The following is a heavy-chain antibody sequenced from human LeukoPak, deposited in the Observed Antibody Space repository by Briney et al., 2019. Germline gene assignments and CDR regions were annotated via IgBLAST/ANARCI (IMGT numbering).Heavy chain of an antibody. CDR2: ISAYDGNT. CDR3: ARDPRIVGATTHFDY. V-gene: IGHV1-18*01. Sequence: GASVKVSCKASGYTFTSYGISWARQAPGQGLEWMGWISAYDGNTNYAQKLQGRVTMTTDTSTSTAYMELRSLRSDDTAVYYCARDPRIVGATTHFDYWGQGTLVTVSS. J-gene: IGHJ4*02. CDR1: GYTFTSYG. D-gene: IGHD1-26*01.